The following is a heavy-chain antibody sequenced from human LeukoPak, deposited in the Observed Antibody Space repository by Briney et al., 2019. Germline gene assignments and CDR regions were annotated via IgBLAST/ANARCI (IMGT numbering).Heavy chain of an antibody. J-gene: IGHJ6*02. CDR1: GFTFSSYG. CDR3: AKEIEYCSSTSCYYYYGMDV. Sequence: GGSLRLSCAASGFTFSSYGLHWVRQAPGKGLEWVSAISGSGGSTYYADSVKGRFTISRDNSKNTLYLQMNSLRAEDTAVYYCAKEIEYCSSTSCYYYYGMDVWGQGTTVTVSS. D-gene: IGHD2-2*01. CDR2: ISGSGGST. V-gene: IGHV3-23*01.